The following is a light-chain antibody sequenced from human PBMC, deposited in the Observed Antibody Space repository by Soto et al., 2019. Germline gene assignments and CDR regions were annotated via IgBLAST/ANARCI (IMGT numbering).Light chain of an antibody. V-gene: IGKV1-39*01. J-gene: IGKJ4*01. CDR2: ETS. Sequence: DIQVTQSPSSLSASVGDRVTITCRASQNIRTYLSWYQQKPGKAPKLLIYETSHLQSGVPSRFSGSGSGTDFSLTITSLQPEDFATYYCQQYNSYPLTFGGGTKVDIK. CDR1: QNIRTY. CDR3: QQYNSYPLT.